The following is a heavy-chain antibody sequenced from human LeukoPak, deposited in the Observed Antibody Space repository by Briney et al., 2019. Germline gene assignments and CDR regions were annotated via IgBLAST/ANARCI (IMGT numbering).Heavy chain of an antibody. CDR3: ATKPEMVRGVISGY. J-gene: IGHJ4*02. D-gene: IGHD3-10*01. Sequence: GASVKVSCKVSGYTLTELSMHWVRQAPGKGLEWMGGFDPEDGETIYAQKFQGRVTMTEDTSTDTAYMELSRLRSEDTAVYYCATKPEMVRGVISGYWGQGTLVTVSS. V-gene: IGHV1-24*01. CDR1: GYTLTELS. CDR2: FDPEDGET.